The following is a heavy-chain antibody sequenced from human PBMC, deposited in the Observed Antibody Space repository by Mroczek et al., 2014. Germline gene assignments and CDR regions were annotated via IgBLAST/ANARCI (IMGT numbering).Heavy chain of an antibody. V-gene: IGHV4-61*02. CDR1: GGSISSGSYY. CDR3: AREVGYDILTGYSTLYYFDY. D-gene: IGHD3-9*01. Sequence: QVQLQESGPGLVKPSQTLSLTCTVSGGSISSGSYYWSWIRQPAGKGLEWIGRIYTSGSTNYNPSLKSRVTMSVDTSKNQFSLKLSSVTAADTAVYYCAREVGYDILTGYSTLYYFDYWGQGTLVTVSS. CDR2: IYTSGST. J-gene: IGHJ4*02.